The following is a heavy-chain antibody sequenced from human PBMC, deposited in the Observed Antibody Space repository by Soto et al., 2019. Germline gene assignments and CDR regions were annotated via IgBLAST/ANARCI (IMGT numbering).Heavy chain of an antibody. CDR2: IYYSGST. CDR3: AGGIVPASHYVGSWFDP. J-gene: IGHJ5*02. V-gene: IGHV4-39*01. Sequence: SETLSLTCTVSGGSISSSSYYWGWIRQPPGKGLEWIGSIYYSGSTYYNPSLKSRVTISVDTSKNQFSLKLSSVTAADTAVYYCAGGIVPASHYVGSWFDPWGQGTLVTVSS. D-gene: IGHD2-2*01. CDR1: GGSISSSSYY.